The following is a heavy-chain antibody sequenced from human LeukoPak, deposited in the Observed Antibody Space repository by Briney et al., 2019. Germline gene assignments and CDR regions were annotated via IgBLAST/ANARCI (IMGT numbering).Heavy chain of an antibody. V-gene: IGHV4-34*01. J-gene: IGHJ5*02. D-gene: IGHD1-7*01. CDR1: GGSFSGYY. CDR2: INHSGSA. Sequence: SETLSLTSAVYGGSFSGYYWSWIRQPPGKGLEWIGEINHSGSANYNPSLKSRVTISVDTSKNQFSLKVSSVTAADTAVYYCARPGTTWSRNWFDPWGQGTQVTVSS. CDR3: ARPGTTWSRNWFDP.